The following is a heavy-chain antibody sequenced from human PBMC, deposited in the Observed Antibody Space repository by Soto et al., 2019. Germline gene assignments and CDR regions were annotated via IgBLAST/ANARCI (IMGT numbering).Heavy chain of an antibody. Sequence: PSETLSLTCTVSGGSITAGNYVLTWIRQSPGKGLEWIGYISYSGTYYNPSLKSRLTISIDTSKNQLSLQVTSVTAADTAVYYCATRRATFFFYGMDVWGQGTTVTVSS. D-gene: IGHD1-26*01. CDR2: ISYSGT. CDR1: GGSITAGNYV. J-gene: IGHJ6*02. CDR3: ATRRATFFFYGMDV. V-gene: IGHV4-30-4*01.